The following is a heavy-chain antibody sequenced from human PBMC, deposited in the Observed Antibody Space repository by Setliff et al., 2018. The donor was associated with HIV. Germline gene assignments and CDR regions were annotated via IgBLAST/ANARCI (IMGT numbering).Heavy chain of an antibody. CDR2: FDPQDGKT. CDR1: GYTLTEVS. Sequence: ASVKVSCKISGYTLTEVSMHWVRQAPGKGLEWMGYFDPQDGKTIYAQKFQGRVTMTRDTSTSTVYMELSSLRPDDTAVYYCSRGPKYIIPTSNWFDSWGQGTPVTVSS. D-gene: IGHD1-26*01. CDR3: SRGPKYIIPTSNWFDS. V-gene: IGHV1-24*01. J-gene: IGHJ5*01.